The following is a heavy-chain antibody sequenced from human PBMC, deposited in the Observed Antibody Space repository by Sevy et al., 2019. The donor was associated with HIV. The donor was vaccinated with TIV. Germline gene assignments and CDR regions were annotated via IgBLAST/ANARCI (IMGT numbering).Heavy chain of an antibody. V-gene: IGHV1-18*01. J-gene: IGHJ3*02. CDR2: ISAYNGDT. CDR1: GYKFINYG. Sequence: KVSCKASGYKFINYGISWVRQAPGQGLQWMGWISAYNGDTNYAQKLQGRVTMTTDTSTNTAYMELRTLRSDDTAVYFCARPRLGISVPTRGGFDIWGQGTMVTVSS. CDR3: ARPRLGISVPTRGGFDI. D-gene: IGHD6-19*01.